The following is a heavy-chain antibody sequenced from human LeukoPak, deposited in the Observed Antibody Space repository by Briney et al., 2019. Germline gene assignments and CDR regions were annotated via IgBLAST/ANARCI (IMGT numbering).Heavy chain of an antibody. CDR3: AKTGFQWGYYYYYMDV. J-gene: IGHJ6*03. V-gene: IGHV3-23*01. D-gene: IGHD1-14*01. CDR1: RLTFSSYV. CDR2: ISVSGGST. Sequence: GGSLRLSCAASRLTFSSYVMSWVRQAPGKGLEWVSSISVSGGSTYYADSVKGRFTISRDNSKNTLYLQMNSLRPEDTAVYYCAKTGFQWGYYYYYMDVWGEGTTVTVSS.